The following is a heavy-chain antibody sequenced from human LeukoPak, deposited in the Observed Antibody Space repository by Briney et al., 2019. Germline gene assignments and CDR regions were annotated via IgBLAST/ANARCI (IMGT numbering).Heavy chain of an antibody. J-gene: IGHJ4*02. V-gene: IGHV3-23*01. CDR2: ISGSGGST. CDR1: GFTFSSYA. CDR3: AKDAPTVRGYYGSGSYYWPYFDY. Sequence: GGSLRLSCAASGFTFSSYAMSWVRQAPGKGLEWVSAISGSGGSTYYADSVKGRFTISRDNSKNTLYLQMNSLRAEDTAVHYCAKDAPTVRGYYGSGSYYWPYFDYWGQGTLVTVSS. D-gene: IGHD3-10*01.